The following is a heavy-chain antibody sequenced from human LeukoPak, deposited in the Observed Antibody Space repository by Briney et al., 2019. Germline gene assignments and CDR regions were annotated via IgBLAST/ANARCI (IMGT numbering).Heavy chain of an antibody. CDR2: IWYDGSNK. CDR1: GFTFSSYG. J-gene: IGHJ4*02. Sequence: PGRSLRLSCAASGFTFSSYGMHWVCQAPGKGLEWVAVIWYDGSNKYYADSVKGRFTISRDNSKNTLYLQMNSLRAEDTAVYYCARDSIVVPAAILDYWGQGTLVTVSS. V-gene: IGHV3-33*01. CDR3: ARDSIVVPAAILDY. D-gene: IGHD2-2*02.